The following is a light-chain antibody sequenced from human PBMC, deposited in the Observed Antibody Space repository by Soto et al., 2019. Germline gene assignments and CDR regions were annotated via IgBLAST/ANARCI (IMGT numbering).Light chain of an antibody. CDR2: KVS. J-gene: IGKJ2*01. Sequence: DVVMTQSPLSLPVTLGQPASISCRSSQSLAYSDGNTYLNWFQQRPGQSPRRLIYKVSNRDSGVPDRFSGSGSGTDFTLKISRVEAEDVGFYYGMQCTHWPPYTFGQGTKLEIK. CDR3: MQCTHWPPYT. CDR1: QSLAYSDGNTY. V-gene: IGKV2-30*01.